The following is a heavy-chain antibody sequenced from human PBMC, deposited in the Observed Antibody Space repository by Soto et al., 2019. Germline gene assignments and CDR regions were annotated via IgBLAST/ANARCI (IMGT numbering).Heavy chain of an antibody. Sequence: VVSLRLSCAASGFTFSSYAMSWVRQAPGKGLEWVSAISGSGGSTYYADSVKGRFTISRDNSKNTLYLQMNSLRAEDTAVYYCAKGAEASYGVAPYWGQGTLVTVSS. D-gene: IGHD2-15*01. CDR1: GFTFSSYA. J-gene: IGHJ4*02. CDR2: ISGSGGST. CDR3: AKGAEASYGVAPY. V-gene: IGHV3-23*01.